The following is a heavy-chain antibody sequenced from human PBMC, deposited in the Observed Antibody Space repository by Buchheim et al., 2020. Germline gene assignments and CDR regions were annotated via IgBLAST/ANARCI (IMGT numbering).Heavy chain of an antibody. CDR1: GFTFSDCS. CDR2: ISSGSTYI. J-gene: IGHJ4*02. V-gene: IGHV3-21*01. Sequence: EVQLVESGGGLVKPGGSLRLSCAASGFTFSDCSMVWVRQAPGKGLEWVSSISSGSTYIYYADSVKGRFTISRDNAHNPLYLRMSSLRAEDTAVYYCAKIYSYGAIDYWGQGT. CDR3: AKIYSYGAIDY. D-gene: IGHD5-18*01.